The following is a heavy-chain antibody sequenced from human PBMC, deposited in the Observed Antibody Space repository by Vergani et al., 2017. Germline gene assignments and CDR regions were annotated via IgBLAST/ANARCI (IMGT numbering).Heavy chain of an antibody. J-gene: IGHJ4*02. CDR3: AKGIAAAGLGY. D-gene: IGHD6-13*01. V-gene: IGHV4-38-2*01. CDR1: GYSISSGYY. Sequence: QVQLQESGPGLVKPSETLSLTCAVSGYSISSGYYWGWIRHPPGKGLEWIGSIYHSGGTYYNPSLKSRVTISVDTSKNQVSLKLSSVTAADTAVYYCAKGIAAAGLGYWGQGTLVTVSS. CDR2: IYHSGGT.